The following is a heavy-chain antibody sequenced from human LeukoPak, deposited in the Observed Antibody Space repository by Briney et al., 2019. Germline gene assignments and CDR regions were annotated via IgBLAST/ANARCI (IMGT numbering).Heavy chain of an antibody. J-gene: IGHJ3*01. CDR1: GYTFTGYY. CDR3: AHGGGSYGDV. Sequence: ASVKVSCKASGYTFTGYYMHWVRQAPGQGLEWMGWINPNSGGTNYAQKFQGRVTITRDTSVSTDYMELSSLRSDDTAVYYCAHGGGSYGDVWGQGTMVASLQ. CDR2: INPNSGGT. V-gene: IGHV1-2*02. D-gene: IGHD1-26*01.